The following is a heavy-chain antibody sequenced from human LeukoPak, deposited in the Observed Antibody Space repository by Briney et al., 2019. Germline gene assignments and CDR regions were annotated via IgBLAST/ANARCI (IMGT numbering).Heavy chain of an antibody. CDR3: ARGRSSFTIFGVVIPLFQH. D-gene: IGHD3-3*01. Sequence: ASVKVSCKASGYTFTSYYMHWVRQAPGQGLEWMGWINPNSGATNYAQKFQGRVTMSRDTSISTAYMELSRLRSDDTAVYHCARGRSSFTIFGVVIPLFQHWGQGTLVTVSS. CDR2: INPNSGAT. V-gene: IGHV1-2*02. CDR1: GYTFTSYY. J-gene: IGHJ1*01.